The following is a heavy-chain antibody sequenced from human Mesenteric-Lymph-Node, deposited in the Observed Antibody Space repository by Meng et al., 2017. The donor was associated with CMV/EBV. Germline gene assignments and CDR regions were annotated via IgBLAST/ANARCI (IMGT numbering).Heavy chain of an antibody. Sequence: SETLSLTCTVSGFSISNGYYWAWSRQTPGRGVKWIGSIFHSGTTHYNPSLTSRVTISVDTSKNQFSLKLSSVTAADTAVYYCARDWYNWNDAWFDPWGQGTLVTVSS. D-gene: IGHD1-1*01. J-gene: IGHJ5*02. CDR3: ARDWYNWNDAWFDP. CDR2: IFHSGTT. V-gene: IGHV4-38-2*02. CDR1: GFSISNGYY.